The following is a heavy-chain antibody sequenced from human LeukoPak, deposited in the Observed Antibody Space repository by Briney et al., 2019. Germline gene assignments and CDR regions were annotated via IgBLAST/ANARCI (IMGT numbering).Heavy chain of an antibody. J-gene: IGHJ4*02. Sequence: GGSLRLSCATSGFTFRTYAMSWVRQAPGRGLEWVSAISSSGNRAYYAEPVKGRFTISRDQSKNTLYLQMNSLRVEDSARYYCAKEVWPGNTGWHLSDSWGQGILVTVSS. CDR1: GFTFRTYA. D-gene: IGHD5-12*01. CDR3: AKEVWPGNTGWHLSDS. CDR2: ISSSGNRA. V-gene: IGHV3-23*01.